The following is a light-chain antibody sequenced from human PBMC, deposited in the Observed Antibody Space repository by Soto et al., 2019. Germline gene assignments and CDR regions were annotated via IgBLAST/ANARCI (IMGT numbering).Light chain of an antibody. Sequence: IVMRQSPATLSVSPGERATLSCRASQSVSSNLAWYQQKPGQAPRLLIYGASTRATGIPARFSGSGSGTEFTLTISSLQLEDFAIYYCQQANRVPLSFGQGTRLEI. V-gene: IGKV3-15*01. J-gene: IGKJ5*01. CDR2: GAS. CDR1: QSVSSN. CDR3: QQANRVPLS.